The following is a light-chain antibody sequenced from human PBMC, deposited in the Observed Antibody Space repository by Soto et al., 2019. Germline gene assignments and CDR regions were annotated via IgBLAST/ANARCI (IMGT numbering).Light chain of an antibody. CDR1: QDISSW. V-gene: IGKV1D-12*01. Sequence: DIQMTQSPSSVSASVGDRVTISCRASQDISSWLAWYQQKPGKAPNLLIYAASSLQSGVPSRFSGSGSGTDFTLTISSLQPEDFAPYYCQQANSFPRLTFGGATKVDIK. CDR3: QQANSFPRLT. CDR2: AAS. J-gene: IGKJ4*01.